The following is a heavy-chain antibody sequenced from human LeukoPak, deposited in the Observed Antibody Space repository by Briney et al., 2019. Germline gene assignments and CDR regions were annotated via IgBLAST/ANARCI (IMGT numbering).Heavy chain of an antibody. D-gene: IGHD3-16*01. J-gene: IGHJ3*02. Sequence: GRSLRLSCAASGFTFDDYATHWVRQAPGKGLEWVSGISWNSGSIGYADSVKGRFTISRDNDKNSLYLQMNSLRAEDTALYYCAKDMGGNPGAFDIWGRGTMVTVSS. CDR3: AKDMGGNPGAFDI. CDR1: GFTFDDYA. CDR2: ISWNSGSI. V-gene: IGHV3-9*01.